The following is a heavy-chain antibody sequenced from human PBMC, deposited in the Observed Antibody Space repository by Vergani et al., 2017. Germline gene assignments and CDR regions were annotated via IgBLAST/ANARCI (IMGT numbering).Heavy chain of an antibody. CDR3: ARRADYYGSGSHDY. V-gene: IGHV4-59*01. D-gene: IGHD3-10*01. CDR2: IYYSGST. J-gene: IGHJ4*02. CDR1: GGSISSYY. Sequence: QVQLQESGPGLVKPSETLSLTCTVSGGSISSYYWSWIRQPPGKGLEWIGYIYYSGSTNYNPSLKSRVTISVDTSKNPFSLKRSSVTAADTAVYYCARRADYYGSGSHDYWGQGTLVTVSS.